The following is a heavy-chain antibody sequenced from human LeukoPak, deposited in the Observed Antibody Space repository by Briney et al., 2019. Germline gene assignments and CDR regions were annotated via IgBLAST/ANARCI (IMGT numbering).Heavy chain of an antibody. CDR1: GFTFSSYA. V-gene: IGHV3-64*01. CDR2: ISSNGGST. J-gene: IGHJ4*02. D-gene: IGHD2-15*01. CDR3: ARAPWGVVVVAGVDTAMPYFDY. Sequence: AGGSLRLSCAASGFTFSSYAMHWVRQAPGKGLEYVSAISSNGGSTYYANSVKGRFTISRDNSKNTLYLQMGSLRAEDMAVYYCARAPWGVVVVAGVDTAMPYFDYWGQGTLVTVSS.